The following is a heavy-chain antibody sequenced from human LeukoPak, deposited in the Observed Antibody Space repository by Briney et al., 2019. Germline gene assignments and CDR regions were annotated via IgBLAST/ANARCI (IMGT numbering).Heavy chain of an antibody. CDR2: INSDGSST. CDR1: GFTFSSYW. D-gene: IGHD3-22*01. V-gene: IGHV3-74*01. J-gene: IGHJ3*02. Sequence: GGSLRLSCAASGFTFSSYWVHWVRQAPGKGLVWVSRINSDGSSTSYADSVKGRFTISRDNAKNTLYLQMNSLRAEDTAVYYCARESGYDSSGYYHDAFDIWGQGTMVTVSS. CDR3: ARESGYDSSGYYHDAFDI.